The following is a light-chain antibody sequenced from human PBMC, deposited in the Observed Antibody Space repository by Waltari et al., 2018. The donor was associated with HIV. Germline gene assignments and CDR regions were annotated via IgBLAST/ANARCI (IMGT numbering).Light chain of an antibody. Sequence: VLTPPPPASGTPGPRGPIPWSGSCPHIRRYDVNWYQQLPGTAPKLLIYSNNQRPSGVPDRFSGSKSGTSASLAISGLQSEDDADYYCAAWDDSLNGPMFGGGTKLTVL. V-gene: IGLV1-44*01. CDR2: SNN. J-gene: IGLJ3*02. CDR3: AAWDDSLNGPM. CDR1: CPHIRRYD.